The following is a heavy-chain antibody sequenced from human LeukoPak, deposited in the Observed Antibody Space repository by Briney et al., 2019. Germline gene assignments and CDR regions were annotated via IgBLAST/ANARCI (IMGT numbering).Heavy chain of an antibody. V-gene: IGHV4-61*02. Sequence: SQTLSLTCTVSGGSISSGDYYWSWIRQPAGKGLEWIGRIYTSGSTNYNPSLKSRVTISVDTSKNQFSLKLTSVTAADTAVYYCARATYYDLLEVTANWFDPWGQGTLVTVSS. J-gene: IGHJ5*02. CDR3: ARATYYDLLEVTANWFDP. CDR2: IYTSGST. D-gene: IGHD3-3*01. CDR1: GGSISSGDYY.